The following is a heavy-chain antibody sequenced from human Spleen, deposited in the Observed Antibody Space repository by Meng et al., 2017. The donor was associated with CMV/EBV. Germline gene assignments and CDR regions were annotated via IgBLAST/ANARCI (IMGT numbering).Heavy chain of an antibody. V-gene: IGHV4-59*01. D-gene: IGHD3-3*01. Sequence: SETLSLTCTVSGGSISSYYWSWIRQPPGKGLEWIGYIYYSGSTNYNPSLKSRVTIPVDTSKNQFSLKLSSVTAADTAVYYCARSYDFWNSWFDPWGQGTLVTVSS. J-gene: IGHJ5*02. CDR3: ARSYDFWNSWFDP. CDR2: IYYSGST. CDR1: GGSISSYY.